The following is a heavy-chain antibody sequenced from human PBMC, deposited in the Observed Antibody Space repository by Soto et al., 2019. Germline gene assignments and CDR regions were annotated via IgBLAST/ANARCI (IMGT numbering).Heavy chain of an antibody. V-gene: IGHV3-9*01. J-gene: IGHJ4*02. CDR3: AKDMKWGGMTTIHYFDS. CDR1: GFSFDDYA. D-gene: IGHD4-17*01. Sequence: PGGSLRLSCAASGFSFDDYAIHWVRQAPGKGLEWVSGINWNSGSIGYADSVKGRFTISRDNAKTSLYLQMNSLRVEDTALYYCAKDMKWGGMTTIHYFDSWGQGTLVTVSS. CDR2: INWNSGSI.